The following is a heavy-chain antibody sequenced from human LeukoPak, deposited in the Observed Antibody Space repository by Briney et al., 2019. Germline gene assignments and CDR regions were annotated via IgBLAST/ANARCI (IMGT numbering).Heavy chain of an antibody. V-gene: IGHV3-64D*06. D-gene: IGHD3-10*01. CDR2: ITSDGENT. CDR1: GFSFSTHN. J-gene: IGHJ4*02. CDR3: VKGRYGTGWDF. Sequence: GGSLRLSCSATGFSFSTHNMHWVRQAPGKGLEFVSGITSDGENTDYLDFVKGRFTITRDNSKNTLYLHMTSLRPEDTAVYFCVKGRYGTGWDFWGPGTLVIVSS.